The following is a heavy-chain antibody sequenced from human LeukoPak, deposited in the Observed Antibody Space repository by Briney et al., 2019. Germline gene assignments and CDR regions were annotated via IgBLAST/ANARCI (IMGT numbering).Heavy chain of an antibody. V-gene: IGHV3-30*02. J-gene: IGHJ6*03. CDR3: AKDKTTFYYMDV. CDR2: IRYDGSNK. D-gene: IGHD2/OR15-2a*01. Sequence: GGSLRLSCAASGFTYSSYGTHWVRQAPGKGLEWVAFIRYDGSNKYYADSVKGRFTISRDNSKNTLYLQMNSLRAEDTAVYYCAKDKTTFYYMDVWGKGTTVTVSS. CDR1: GFTYSSYG.